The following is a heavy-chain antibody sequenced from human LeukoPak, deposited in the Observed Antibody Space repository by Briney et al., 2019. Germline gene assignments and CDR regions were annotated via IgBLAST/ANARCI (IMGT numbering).Heavy chain of an antibody. Sequence: PGGSLRLSCAASGFTFSSYSMNWVRQAPGKGLEWVSSISSSSSYIYYADSVKGRFTISRDNSKNTLYLQMNSLRAEDTAVYYCAKDDPIFGVVTYTFSFDYWGQGTLVTVSS. V-gene: IGHV3-21*04. CDR3: AKDDPIFGVVTYTFSFDY. J-gene: IGHJ4*02. CDR2: ISSSSSYI. CDR1: GFTFSSYS. D-gene: IGHD3-3*01.